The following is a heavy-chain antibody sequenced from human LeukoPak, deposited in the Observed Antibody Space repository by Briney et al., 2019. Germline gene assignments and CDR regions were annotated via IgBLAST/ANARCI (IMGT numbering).Heavy chain of an antibody. J-gene: IGHJ3*02. V-gene: IGHV4-30-2*01. D-gene: IGHD3-10*01. Sequence: SQTLSLTCTVSGGSISSGGYYWSWIRQPPGKGLEWIGYIYHSGSTYYNPSLKSRVTISVDRSKNQFSLKLSSVTAADTAVYYCARDSARDAFDIWGQGTMVTVSS. CDR3: ARDSARDAFDI. CDR2: IYHSGST. CDR1: GGSISSGGYY.